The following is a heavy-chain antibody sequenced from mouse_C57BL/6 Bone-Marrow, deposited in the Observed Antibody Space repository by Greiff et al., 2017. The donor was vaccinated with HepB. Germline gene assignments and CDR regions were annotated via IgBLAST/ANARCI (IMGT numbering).Heavy chain of an antibody. CDR2: ISNGGGST. V-gene: IGHV5-12*01. Sequence: EVQGVESGGGLVQPGGSLKLSCAASGFTFSDYYMYWVRQTPEKRLEWVAYISNGGGSTYYPDTVKGRFTISRDNAKNTLYLQMSRLKSEDTAMYYCAIRGLRLYFDYWGQGTTLTVSS. D-gene: IGHD2-2*01. CDR1: GFTFSDYY. J-gene: IGHJ2*01. CDR3: AIRGLRLYFDY.